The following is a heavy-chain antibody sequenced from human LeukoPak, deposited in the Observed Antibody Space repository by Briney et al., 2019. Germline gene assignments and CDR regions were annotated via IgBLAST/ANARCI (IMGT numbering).Heavy chain of an antibody. D-gene: IGHD3-22*01. CDR2: IKQDGSEK. CDR1: GFTFSSYW. J-gene: IGHJ4*02. CDR3: ASLGGYYYDSSGDFDY. V-gene: IGHV3-7*01. Sequence: GGSLRLSCAASGFTFSSYWMSWVRQAPGKGLEWVANIKQDGSEKYYVDSVKGRFTISRDNGKNSLYLQMNSLRAEDTAVYYCASLGGYYYDSSGDFDYWGQGTLVTVSS.